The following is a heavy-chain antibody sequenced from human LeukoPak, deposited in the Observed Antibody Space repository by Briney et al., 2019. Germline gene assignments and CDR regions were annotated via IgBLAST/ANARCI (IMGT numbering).Heavy chain of an antibody. D-gene: IGHD4-17*01. CDR2: ISGSGGST. CDR3: AEDDAYGDYPPYYFDY. J-gene: IGHJ4*02. V-gene: IGHV3-23*01. CDR1: GFTFSSYA. Sequence: PGGSLRLSCAASGFTFSSYAMSWVRQAPGKGLEWVSAISGSGGSTYYADSVKGRFTISRDNSKNTLYLQMNSLRAEDTAVYYCAEDDAYGDYPPYYFDYWGQGTPVTVSS.